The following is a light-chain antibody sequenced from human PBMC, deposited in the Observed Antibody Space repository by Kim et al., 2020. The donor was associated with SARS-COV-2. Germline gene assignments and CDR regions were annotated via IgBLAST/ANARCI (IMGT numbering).Light chain of an antibody. CDR1: QNIGDW. CDR2: RAT. J-gene: IGKJ1*01. V-gene: IGKV1-5*03. Sequence: DIQMTQSPSILSASIGDRVTMTCRASQNIGDWLAWYQQKPGNAPQLLIFRATSLVSGVPSRFSGSGSGTEFTLTISSLQPDDFATYYCQRNNNYWTFGQGTKVDIK. CDR3: QRNNNYWT.